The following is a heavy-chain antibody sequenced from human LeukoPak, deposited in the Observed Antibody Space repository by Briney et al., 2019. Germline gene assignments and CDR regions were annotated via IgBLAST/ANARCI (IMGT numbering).Heavy chain of an antibody. J-gene: IGHJ4*02. Sequence: GGSLRLSCAASGFTFSSYSMNWVRQAPGKGLEWVAFISYDGNSQFYANSVEGRFTISRDISKNTLYLQMNSLRAGDTSTYYCARDGEYYDSSGFPDYWGQGTLVTVSS. CDR2: ISYDGNSQ. CDR3: ARDGEYYDSSGFPDY. V-gene: IGHV3-33*08. CDR1: GFTFSSYS. D-gene: IGHD3-22*01.